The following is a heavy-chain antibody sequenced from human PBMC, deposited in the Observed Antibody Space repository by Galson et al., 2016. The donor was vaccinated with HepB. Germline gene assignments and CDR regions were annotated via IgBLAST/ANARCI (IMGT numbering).Heavy chain of an antibody. CDR1: EFSVSGNY. Sequence: SLRLSCAASEFSVSGNYMSWVRQAPGKGLEWVSVVYTGGGTYYADSVRGRFIISRNNPKNTVYLQINTLRDEDTAVYYRARWNYESCMDVWGQGTTVTVAS. J-gene: IGHJ6*02. CDR2: VYTGGGT. D-gene: IGHD3-16*01. CDR3: ARWNYESCMDV. V-gene: IGHV3-53*01.